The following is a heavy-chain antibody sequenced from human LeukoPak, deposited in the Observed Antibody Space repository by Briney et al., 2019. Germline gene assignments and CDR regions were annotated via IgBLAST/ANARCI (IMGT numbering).Heavy chain of an antibody. V-gene: IGHV3-30*04. J-gene: IGHJ4*02. CDR2: ISYDGGNE. CDR1: GSAFSRSA. CDR3: GRAGFGELYPYVDS. Sequence: GGSLRLSCAASGSAFSRSAMHWVRQAPGKGLEWVALISYDGGNEYYGDSVEGRFTVSRDNSKNTLYLQMSSLRADDTAVYYCGRAGFGELYPYVDSWGQGTLVTVSS. D-gene: IGHD3-16*01.